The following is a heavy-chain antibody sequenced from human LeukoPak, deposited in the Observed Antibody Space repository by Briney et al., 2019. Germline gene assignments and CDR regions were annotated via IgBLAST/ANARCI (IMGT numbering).Heavy chain of an antibody. CDR2: ISWNSGSI. CDR3: AKSSYSSGWLDY. V-gene: IGHV3-9*03. J-gene: IGHJ4*02. CDR1: GFTFDDYA. Sequence: PGGSLRLSCAASGFTFDDYAMHWVRQAPGKGLEWVSGISWNSGSIGYADSVKGRFTISRDNAKNSLYLQMNSLRAEDMALHYCAKSSYSSGWLDYWGQGTLVTVSS. D-gene: IGHD6-19*01.